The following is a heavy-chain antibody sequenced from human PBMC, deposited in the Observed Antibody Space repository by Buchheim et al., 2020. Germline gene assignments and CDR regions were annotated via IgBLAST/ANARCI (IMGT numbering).Heavy chain of an antibody. CDR2: IWYDGSNK. CDR1: GFTFSSYG. V-gene: IGHV3-33*01. CDR3: ARDSFPSGPGYYYGMDV. Sequence: QVQLVESGGGVVQPGRSLRLSCAASGFTFSSYGMHWVRQAPGKGLEWVAVIWYDGSNKYYADSVKGRFTISRDNSKNTLYLQMNSLRAEDTAVYYCARDSFPSGPGYYYGMDVWGQGTT. J-gene: IGHJ6*02. D-gene: IGHD2/OR15-2a*01.